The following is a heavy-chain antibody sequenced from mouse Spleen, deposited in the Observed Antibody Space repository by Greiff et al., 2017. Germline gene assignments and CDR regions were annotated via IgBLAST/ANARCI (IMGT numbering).Heavy chain of an antibody. J-gene: IGHJ3*01. CDR3: ARHERGLGNSLAY. D-gene: IGHD2-1*01. V-gene: IGHV1-62-2*01. CDR1: GYTFTEYT. CDR2: VYPGSGSI. Sequence: QVQLKQSGAELVKPGASVKLSCKASGYTFTEYTIHWVKQRPGQGLEWIGWVYPGSGSIKYNEKFKDKATLTADKSSSTVYMELSRLTSEDSAVYFCARHERGLGNSLAYWGQGTLVTVSA.